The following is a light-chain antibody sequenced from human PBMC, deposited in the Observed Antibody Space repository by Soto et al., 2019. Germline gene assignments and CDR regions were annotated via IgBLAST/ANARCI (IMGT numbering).Light chain of an antibody. J-gene: IGLJ3*02. CDR1: NIETKS. CDR2: DDS. CDR3: QLWDGSSDHPGV. Sequence: SYELTQPPSVSVAPGQTARITCGGNNIETKSVHWYRQKPGQAPVLVVYDDSGRPSGIPERFSGSKSGNTATLTISRVEAGDEADYYCQLWDGSSDHPGVFGGGTKLTVL. V-gene: IGLV3-21*02.